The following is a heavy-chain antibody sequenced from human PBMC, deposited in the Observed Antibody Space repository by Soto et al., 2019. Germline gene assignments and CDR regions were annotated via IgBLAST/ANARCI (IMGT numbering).Heavy chain of an antibody. D-gene: IGHD4-17*01. CDR3: ARDDFGRNTRAFDP. CDR2: VFHSGFT. J-gene: IGHJ5*02. V-gene: IGHV4-30-2*01. CDR1: GGSITSGGYS. Sequence: SETLSLTCTVSGGSITSGGYSWTWIRQPPGKGLEWIGYVFHSGFTYCNPSLHSRVTLSIDTSKNQFSLKLTSVNAADTAVYYCARDDFGRNTRAFDPWGQGTLVTVSS.